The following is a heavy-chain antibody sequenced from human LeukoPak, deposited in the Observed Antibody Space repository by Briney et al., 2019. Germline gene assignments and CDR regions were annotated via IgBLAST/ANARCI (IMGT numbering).Heavy chain of an antibody. CDR2: IIPILGIA. CDR3: ARDKVVVTARLGAFDI. CDR1: GGTFSSYA. Sequence: ASVKVSCKASGGTFSSYAISWVRQAPGQGLEWMGRIIPILGIANYAQKFQGRVTITADKSTSTAYMELSSLRSEDTAVYYCARDKVVVTARLGAFDIWGQGTMVTVSS. D-gene: IGHD2-21*02. V-gene: IGHV1-69*04. J-gene: IGHJ3*02.